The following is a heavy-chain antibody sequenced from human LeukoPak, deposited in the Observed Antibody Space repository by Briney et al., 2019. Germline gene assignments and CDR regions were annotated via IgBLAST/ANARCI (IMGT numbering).Heavy chain of an antibody. V-gene: IGHV4-34*01. Sequence: SETLSLTCAVYGGSFSGYYWSWLRQPPGKGLEWIGEINHSGSTNYNPSLKSRVTISVDTSKNQFSLKLSSVTAADTAVYYCAGSSPLRYYYYYGMDVWGKGTTVTVSS. CDR3: AGSSPLRYYYYYGMDV. CDR1: GGSFSGYY. D-gene: IGHD6-13*01. J-gene: IGHJ6*04. CDR2: INHSGST.